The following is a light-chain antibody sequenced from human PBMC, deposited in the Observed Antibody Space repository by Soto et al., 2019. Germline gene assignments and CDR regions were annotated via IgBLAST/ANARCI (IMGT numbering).Light chain of an antibody. CDR2: GAS. CDR1: QSVSSN. Sequence: EIVMTQSPSTLSVSPGERATLSCRARQSVSSNLAWYQQNPGHAPRLLIYGASTRAPGIPARFSGSGSGTEFTLTISSLRSEDFAVYYCQQYNNWPPWTFGQGTKVEIK. CDR3: QQYNNWPPWT. J-gene: IGKJ1*01. V-gene: IGKV3-15*01.